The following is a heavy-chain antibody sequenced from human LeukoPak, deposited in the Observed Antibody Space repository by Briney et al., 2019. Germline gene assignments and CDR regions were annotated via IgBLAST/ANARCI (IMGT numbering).Heavy chain of an antibody. Sequence: GASVKVSCKASGYTFTSYDINWVRQATGQGLEWMGRINPNSGGTKYAQKFQGRVTMTGDTSISTAYMDLNRLRSDDTAVYYCARTLLDDRSGYLDYWGQGTLVTVSS. CDR1: GYTFTSYD. J-gene: IGHJ4*02. D-gene: IGHD3-22*01. CDR2: INPNSGGT. V-gene: IGHV1-2*06. CDR3: ARTLLDDRSGYLDY.